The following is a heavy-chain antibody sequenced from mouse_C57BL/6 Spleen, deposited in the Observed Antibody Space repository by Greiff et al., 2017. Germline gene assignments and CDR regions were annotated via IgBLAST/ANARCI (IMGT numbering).Heavy chain of an antibody. CDR3: TRSGYYSNYFDY. CDR2: IDPETGGT. J-gene: IGHJ2*01. V-gene: IGHV1-15*01. CDR1: GYTFTDYE. Sequence: QVQLKQSGAELVRPGASVTLSCKASGYTFTDYEMHWVKQTPVHGLEWIGAIDPETGGTAYNQKFKGKAILTADKSSSTAYMELRSLTSEDSAVYYCTRSGYYSNYFDYWGQGTTLTVSS. D-gene: IGHD2-5*01.